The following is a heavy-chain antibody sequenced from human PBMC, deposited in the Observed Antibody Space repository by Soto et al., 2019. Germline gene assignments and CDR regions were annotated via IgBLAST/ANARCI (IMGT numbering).Heavy chain of an antibody. V-gene: IGHV1-2*04. CDR3: CSSTDYYYGMDV. J-gene: IGHJ6*02. D-gene: IGHD4-17*01. CDR2: INPNSGGT. Sequence: ASVKVSCKASGYTFTGYYMHWVRQAPGQGLEWMGWINPNSGGTNYAQKFQGWVTMTRDTSISTAYMELSRLRSDDTAVYYCCSSTDYYYGMDVWGQGTTVTVSS. CDR1: GYTFTGYY.